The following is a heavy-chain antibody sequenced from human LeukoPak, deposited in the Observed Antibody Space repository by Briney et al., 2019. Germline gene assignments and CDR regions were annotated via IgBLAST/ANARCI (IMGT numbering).Heavy chain of an antibody. CDR1: GFTFSNYW. Sequence: GGSLRLSCAASGFTFSNYWMTWVRQAPGRGLEWVAVIKQDGSDKYYVDSVKGRSTISRDNAKNSLYLQMNSLRAEDTAVYYCARGVPTGVDYFDYWGQGTLVTVSS. CDR3: ARGVPTGVDYFDY. J-gene: IGHJ4*02. V-gene: IGHV3-7*01. D-gene: IGHD2-8*02. CDR2: IKQDGSDK.